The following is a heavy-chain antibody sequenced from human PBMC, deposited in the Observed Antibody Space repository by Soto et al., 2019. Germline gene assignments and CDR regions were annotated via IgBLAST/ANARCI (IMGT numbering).Heavy chain of an antibody. J-gene: IGHJ5*01. CDR2: IYVTGAV. V-gene: IGHV4-31*03. Sequence: SETLSLTCSVSGAALNSGNYYWSWIRQVPGKGLEWIGHIYVTGAVDYNPSLRDRITISQDTSERQFSLNLRLVTAADTAVYYCARLSSATNCYKWFETWGQGTLVTVSS. CDR1: GAALNSGNYY. CDR3: ARLSSATNCYKWFET. D-gene: IGHD6-19*01.